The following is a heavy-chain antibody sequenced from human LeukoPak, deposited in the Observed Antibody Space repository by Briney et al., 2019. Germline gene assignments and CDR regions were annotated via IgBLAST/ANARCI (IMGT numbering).Heavy chain of an antibody. D-gene: IGHD5-12*01. V-gene: IGHV3-21*01. CDR1: GXTFSSHS. CDR3: ARGEGGYSGYDHDY. Sequence: GGSLRLSCAASGXTFSSHSMNWVRQAPGKGLEWVSSISSSSTYIYYADSVKGRVTISRDNAKNSLYLQMNSLRAEDTAVYYCARGEGGYSGYDHDYWGQGTLVTVSS. CDR2: ISSSSTYI. J-gene: IGHJ4*02.